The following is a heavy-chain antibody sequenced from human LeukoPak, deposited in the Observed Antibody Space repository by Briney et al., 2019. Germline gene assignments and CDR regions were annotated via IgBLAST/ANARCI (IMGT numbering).Heavy chain of an antibody. CDR1: GFTFSSYG. V-gene: IGHV3-30*18. CDR3: AKGVEKGY. J-gene: IGHJ4*02. D-gene: IGHD1-1*01. Sequence: GGSLRLSCAASGFTFSSYGMHWVRQAPGKGLEWVAVISYDGSNKYYADSAKGRFTISRDNSKNTLYLQMNSLRAEDTAVYYCAKGVEKGYWGQGALVTVSS. CDR2: ISYDGSNK.